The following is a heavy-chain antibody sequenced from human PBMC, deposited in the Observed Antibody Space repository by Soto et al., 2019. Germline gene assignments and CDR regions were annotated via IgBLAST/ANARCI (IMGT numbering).Heavy chain of an antibody. V-gene: IGHV4-34*01. D-gene: IGHD1-26*01. CDR1: GGTFSGYY. J-gene: IGHJ4*02. Sequence: PSETLSLTCAVFGGTFSGYYWNWIRQPPGKGLEWIGEINHSGSTNYNPSLKSRVTISVDTSKNQFSLKLSSVTAADTAVHYCARRCGSAIDYWGQGTLVTVSS. CDR2: INHSGST. CDR3: ARRCGSAIDY.